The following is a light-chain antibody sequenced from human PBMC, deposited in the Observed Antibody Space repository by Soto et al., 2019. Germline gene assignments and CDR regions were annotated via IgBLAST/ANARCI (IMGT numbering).Light chain of an antibody. CDR1: QSVSSSY. V-gene: IGKV3-20*01. Sequence: EIVLPQSPGPLSLSPGEIATLSCRASQSVSSSYLAGYQQKPGQAPRLLIYGASSRSTGIPDRCSASGSETDFTVTISGLEPEDFAVYYCQQYGSSPWTVGRGTELEIK. CDR2: GAS. J-gene: IGKJ1*01. CDR3: QQYGSSPWT.